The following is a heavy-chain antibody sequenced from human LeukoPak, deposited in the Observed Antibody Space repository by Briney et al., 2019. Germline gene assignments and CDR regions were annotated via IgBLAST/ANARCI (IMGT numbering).Heavy chain of an antibody. CDR3: ARLGIAVAAQNFDY. Sequence: SETLSLICTVSGGSISSYYWSWIRQPAGKGLEWIGRIYTSGSTNYNPSLKSRVTISVDTSKNQFSLKLSSVTAADTAVYYCARLGIAVAAQNFDYWGQGTLVTVSS. J-gene: IGHJ4*02. D-gene: IGHD6-19*01. CDR1: GGSISSYY. CDR2: IYTSGST. V-gene: IGHV4-4*07.